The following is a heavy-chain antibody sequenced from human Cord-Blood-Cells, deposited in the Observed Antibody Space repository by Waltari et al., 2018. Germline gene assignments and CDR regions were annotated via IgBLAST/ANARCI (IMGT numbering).Heavy chain of an antibody. V-gene: IGHV4-38-2*01. D-gene: IGHD1-26*01. CDR3: ARTEGSYYFDY. CDR2: IYHSGST. Sequence: QVQLQESGPGLVKPSETLSLTCAVSGYSISSGYYWGWIRQPPGKGLEWIGSIYHSGSTSYNPSLKSRVTISVDTSKNQFSLKLSSVTAADTAVYYCARTEGSYYFDYWGQGTLVTVSS. CDR1: GYSISSGYY. J-gene: IGHJ4*02.